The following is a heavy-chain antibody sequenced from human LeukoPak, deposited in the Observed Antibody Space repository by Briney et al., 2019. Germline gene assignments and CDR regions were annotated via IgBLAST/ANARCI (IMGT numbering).Heavy chain of an antibody. J-gene: IGHJ4*02. CDR1: GFTFSTYT. CDR3: XPIGGWGTSPLDF. Sequence: GGSLRLSCAASGFTFSTYTMSWVRQAPGKGLEWVSSISADGGRIVYADSVKGRFTISRDNSKNTLYLQMNSLRVDDTAVYYXXPIGGWGTSPLDFWGQGPLVTVSS. D-gene: IGHD6-19*01. CDR2: ISADGGRI. V-gene: IGHV3-23*01.